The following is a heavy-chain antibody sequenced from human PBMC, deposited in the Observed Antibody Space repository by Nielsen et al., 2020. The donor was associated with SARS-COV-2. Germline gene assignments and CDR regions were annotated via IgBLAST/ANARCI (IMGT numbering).Heavy chain of an antibody. J-gene: IGHJ4*01. V-gene: IGHV4-59*13. D-gene: IGHD5-18*01. Sequence: GSLRLSCTVSGGSISSYYWSWIRQPPGKGLEWIGYIYYSGSTNYNPSLKSRVTISVDTSKNQFSLKLSSVTAADTAVYYCARTTRGYSYGSFDYWGQEPWSPSPQ. CDR3: ARTTRGYSYGSFDY. CDR1: GGSISSYY. CDR2: IYYSGST.